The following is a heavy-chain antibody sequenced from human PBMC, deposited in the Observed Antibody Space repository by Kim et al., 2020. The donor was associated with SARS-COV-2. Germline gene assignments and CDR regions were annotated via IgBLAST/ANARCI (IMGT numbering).Heavy chain of an antibody. CDR2: ISGNGVNK. V-gene: IGHV3-23*01. D-gene: IGHD2-21*01. J-gene: IGHJ6*02. CDR1: GFTFDTYA. Sequence: GGSLRLSCAASGFTFDTYAMSWVRQAPGKGLEWLSVISGNGVNKFYADSVRGRFTISRDNSKNTLFLQMNSLRAEDTALYYCSKVVIMDGYNYFYYYGMDVWGQRTAVTVSS. CDR3: SKVVIMDGYNYFYYYGMDV.